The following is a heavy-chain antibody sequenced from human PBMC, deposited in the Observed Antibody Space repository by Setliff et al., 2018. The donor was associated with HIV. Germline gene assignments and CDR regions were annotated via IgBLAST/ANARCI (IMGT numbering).Heavy chain of an antibody. V-gene: IGHV3-48*01. D-gene: IGHD2-15*01. CDR3: ASLLPVDY. CDR1: GFSFSIYN. Sequence: GGSLRLSCAASGFSFSIYNMNRVRQAPGKGLEWVSYISSSSSTVYYADSVKGRFTISRDNAKTSLYLQVSSLRAEDTAAYYCASLLPVDYWGQGTLVTVSS. CDR2: ISSSSSTV. J-gene: IGHJ4*02.